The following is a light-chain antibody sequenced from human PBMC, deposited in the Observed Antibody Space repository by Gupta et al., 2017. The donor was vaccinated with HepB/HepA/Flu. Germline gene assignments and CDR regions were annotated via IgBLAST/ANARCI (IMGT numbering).Light chain of an antibody. CDR2: YKSDSST. Sequence: QAVLTQPFSLSAPGASASLTSTFRSGLQVENYWIYWYQQKPGSPPHYLLRYKSDSSTGRGSGVPRRFAGSADALANAAMLVIFGVQFEDEADYICATWHGKTVVFGGGTKVTVL. J-gene: IGLJ3*02. CDR3: ATWHGKTVV. CDR1: SGLQVENYW. V-gene: IGLV5-45*02.